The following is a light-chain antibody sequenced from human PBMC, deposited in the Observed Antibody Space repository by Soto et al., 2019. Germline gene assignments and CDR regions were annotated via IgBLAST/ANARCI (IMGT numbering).Light chain of an antibody. CDR2: DAS. Sequence: DIQMTQSPSSVSASVGDRVTITCRASQGISSWLAWYQQKPEKAPKLVIYDASSLQSGVPSTFTGSGSGTDFTLTINDLQPEDVATYFCLQDYDFPYTFGQGTKLEI. CDR1: QGISSW. CDR3: LQDYDFPYT. V-gene: IGKV1-12*01. J-gene: IGKJ2*01.